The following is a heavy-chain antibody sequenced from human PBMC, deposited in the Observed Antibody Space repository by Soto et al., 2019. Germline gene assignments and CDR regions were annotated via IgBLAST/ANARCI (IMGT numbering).Heavy chain of an antibody. CDR1: GGSVSSGSYY. CDR3: ARDDRSSGYPIDY. CDR2: IYYSGST. Sequence: SETLSLTCTVSGGSVSSGSYYWSWIRQPPGKGLEWIGYIYYSGSTNYNPSLKSRVTISVDTSKNQFSLKLSSVTAADTAVYYCARDDRSSGYPIDYWGQGTLVTVSS. J-gene: IGHJ4*02. V-gene: IGHV4-61*01. D-gene: IGHD3-22*01.